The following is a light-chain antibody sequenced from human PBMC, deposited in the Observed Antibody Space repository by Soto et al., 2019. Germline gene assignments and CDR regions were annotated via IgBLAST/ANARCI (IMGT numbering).Light chain of an antibody. V-gene: IGKV3-20*01. Sequence: EIVLTQSPGTLSLSPGERATLSCRASQSVSNTYLAWYQQKPGQAPRLLIYAASRRATGIPDRFSGSGSGTDFTLTISRLEPEDFALYYCQQYGSSPIFTCGPGTKVDF. CDR3: QQYGSSPIFT. CDR2: AAS. CDR1: QSVSNTY. J-gene: IGKJ3*01.